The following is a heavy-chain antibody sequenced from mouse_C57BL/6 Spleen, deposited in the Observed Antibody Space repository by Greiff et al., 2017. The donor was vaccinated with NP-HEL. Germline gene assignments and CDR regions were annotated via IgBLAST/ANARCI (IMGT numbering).Heavy chain of an antibody. CDR3: ERRIYDGNYGYAMDY. Sequence: VQLQQSGAELVRPGTSVKVSCKASGYAFTNYLIEWVKQRPGQGLEWIGVIYPGSGGTNYNEKFTGKATLTADKSYSTAYMQLSSLTCEDSAVYVGERRIYDGNYGYAMDYWGQGTSVTVSS. CDR1: GYAFTNYL. J-gene: IGHJ4*01. CDR2: IYPGSGGT. D-gene: IGHD2-1*01. V-gene: IGHV1-54*01.